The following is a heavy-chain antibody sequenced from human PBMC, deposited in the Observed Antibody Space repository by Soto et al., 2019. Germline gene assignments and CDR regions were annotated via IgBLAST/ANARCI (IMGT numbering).Heavy chain of an antibody. J-gene: IGHJ4*02. V-gene: IGHV3-64*01. Sequence: EVQLVESGGGLVQPGGSLRLSCAASGFTFSSYAMHWVRQAPGKGLEYVSGISSNGGSTYYANSVKGRFTISRDNSKNTLYLQMGSLRAEDMAVYYCARDVYSSGWYAFDYWGQGTLVTVSS. CDR1: GFTFSSYA. CDR2: ISSNGGST. D-gene: IGHD6-19*01. CDR3: ARDVYSSGWYAFDY.